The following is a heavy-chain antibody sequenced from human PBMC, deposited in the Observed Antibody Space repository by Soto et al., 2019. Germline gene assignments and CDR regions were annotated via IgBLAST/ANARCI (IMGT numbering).Heavy chain of an antibody. CDR3: AREGHDSSGYPYFDY. CDR2: IYHSGST. V-gene: IGHV4-30-2*01. Sequence: QLQLQESGSGLVKPSQTLSLTCAVSGGSISSGGYSWSWIRQPPGKGLEWIGYIYHSGSTYYNPSLKSRVLISVDRSKNQFSLKLSSVTAADTAVYYCAREGHDSSGYPYFDYWGQGTLVTVSS. J-gene: IGHJ4*02. CDR1: GGSISSGGYS. D-gene: IGHD3-22*01.